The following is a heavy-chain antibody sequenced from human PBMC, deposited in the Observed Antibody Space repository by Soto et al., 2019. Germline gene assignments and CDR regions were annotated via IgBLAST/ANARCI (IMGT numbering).Heavy chain of an antibody. CDR3: ARSQPTGYSPGCFNY. CDR2: IKQDGSEK. Sequence: PGGSLRLSCAASGFTFSSYWMSWVRQAPGKGLEWVANIKQDGSEKYYVDSVKGRFTISRDNAKNSLYLQMNSLRAEDTAVYYCARSQPTGYSPGCFNYWGQGTLVTVSS. V-gene: IGHV3-7*01. D-gene: IGHD6-13*01. CDR1: GFTFSSYW. J-gene: IGHJ4*02.